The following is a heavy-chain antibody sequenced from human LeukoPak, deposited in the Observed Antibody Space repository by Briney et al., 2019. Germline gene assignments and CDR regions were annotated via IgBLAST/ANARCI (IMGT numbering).Heavy chain of an antibody. Sequence: SETLSLTCAVYGGSFSGYYWSWIRQPPGKGLEWIGEINHSGSTNYNPSLKSRVTISVDTSKNQFSLKLSSVTAADTAVYYCARFTRDYSSGWQLNVRRNYYYMDVWGKGTTVTVSS. CDR2: INHSGST. V-gene: IGHV4-34*01. D-gene: IGHD6-19*01. CDR3: ARFTRDYSSGWQLNVRRNYYYMDV. CDR1: GGSFSGYY. J-gene: IGHJ6*03.